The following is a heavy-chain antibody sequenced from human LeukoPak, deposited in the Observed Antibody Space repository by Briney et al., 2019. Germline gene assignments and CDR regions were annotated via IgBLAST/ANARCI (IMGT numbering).Heavy chain of an antibody. Sequence: KPSQTLSFTCTVSGVSISCGGYFWTGIRQRPEKTLEWIGYIYHSGNTYYNPSLMSRIVLSVDTSKSQFSLKVTSVTAADTALYYCARVRKLPLEWDLIDFWGQGTLVTVSS. V-gene: IGHV4-31*03. CDR2: IYHSGNT. CDR3: ARVRKLPLEWDLIDF. D-gene: IGHD1-1*01. CDR1: GVSISCGGYF. J-gene: IGHJ4*02.